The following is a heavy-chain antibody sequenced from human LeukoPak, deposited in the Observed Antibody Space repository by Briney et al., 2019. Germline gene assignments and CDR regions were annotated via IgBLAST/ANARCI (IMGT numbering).Heavy chain of an antibody. J-gene: IGHJ4*02. CDR2: LSGSGSRT. D-gene: IGHD6-19*01. CDR3: VREYSSGWYGGY. Sequence: KTGGSLRLSCAVSGFTFSTYAMSWVRQAPGKGLEWVSRLSGSGSRTYYADSVKGRFTISRDNSKNTLYLQMNSLRGEDTAVYYCVREYSSGWYGGYWGQGTLVSVSS. V-gene: IGHV3-23*01. CDR1: GFTFSTYA.